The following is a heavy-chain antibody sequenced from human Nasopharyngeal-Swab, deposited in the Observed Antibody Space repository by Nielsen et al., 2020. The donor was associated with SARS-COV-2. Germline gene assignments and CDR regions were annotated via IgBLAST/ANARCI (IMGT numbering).Heavy chain of an antibody. CDR3: ARRYFASLYGMDV. J-gene: IGHJ6*02. CDR1: GGSISIYY. Sequence: ETLSLTGTVSGGSISIYYGSWIRQPPGEGLEWIGYMYYSGSTKYNPSLKSRVTISVDRSKNQCSLRLSSVTAADTAVYYCARRYFASLYGMDVWGQGTTVTVSS. D-gene: IGHD3-9*01. CDR2: MYYSGST. V-gene: IGHV4-59*01.